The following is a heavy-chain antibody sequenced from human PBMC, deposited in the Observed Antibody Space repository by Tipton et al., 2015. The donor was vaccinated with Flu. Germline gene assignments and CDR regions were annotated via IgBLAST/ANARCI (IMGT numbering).Heavy chain of an antibody. CDR2: IYYSGTT. D-gene: IGHD2-2*02. CDR1: GASISSGGYY. CDR3: ARDGRPYCDTTGCHSPHVFDI. J-gene: IGHJ3*02. V-gene: IGHV4-31*03. Sequence: TLSLTCSVSGASISSGGYYWTWIRQLPGKGLEWIGHIYYSGTTLYNPSLKSRLTISIDTSKNQFSLSLNSMTVADTAVYFCARDGRPYCDTTGCHSPHVFDIWGQGTMVTVSS.